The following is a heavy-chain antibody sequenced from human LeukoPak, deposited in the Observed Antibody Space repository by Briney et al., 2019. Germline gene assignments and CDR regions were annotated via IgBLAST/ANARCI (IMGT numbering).Heavy chain of an antibody. D-gene: IGHD2-2*01. V-gene: IGHV3-11*04. CDR2: ISSSGTMI. CDR1: GFTFSDYY. CDR3: ARDYHGLGDLDY. Sequence: GGSLRLSCAASGFTFSDYYMSWIRQAPGKGLEWLSYISSSGTMIYYADSVKGRFTVSRDSAKNSLYLQMNSLRAEDTAVYYCARDYHGLGDLDYWGQGTLVTVSS. J-gene: IGHJ4*02.